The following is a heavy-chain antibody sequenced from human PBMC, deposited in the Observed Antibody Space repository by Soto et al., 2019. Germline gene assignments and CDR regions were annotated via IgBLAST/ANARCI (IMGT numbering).Heavy chain of an antibody. CDR3: ARYFRGSGRYFFDY. CDR2: SSATGAGT. CDR1: GFTFSSDG. Sequence: GGSLRLSCAASGFTFSSDGMTWVRQAPGKGLEWVSFSSATGAGTYYVDYVAGRFTISRDNAKDSLYLQMNSLRGEDTAVYYCARYFRGSGRYFFDYWGQGTLVTVSS. V-gene: IGHV3-23*01. J-gene: IGHJ4*02. D-gene: IGHD6-19*01.